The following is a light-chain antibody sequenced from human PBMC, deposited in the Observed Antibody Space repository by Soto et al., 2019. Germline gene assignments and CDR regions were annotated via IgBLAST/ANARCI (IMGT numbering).Light chain of an antibody. V-gene: IGKV1-5*01. Sequence: DIQMTQSPSTLSASVGDRVTITCRASQSISSWLAWFQQKPGKAPKLLMYDASSLESGVPSRFSGSGSGTKFTLTISSLQPDDFATYYCQQYGTYLWTFGQGTRVEIK. J-gene: IGKJ1*01. CDR1: QSISSW. CDR3: QQYGTYLWT. CDR2: DAS.